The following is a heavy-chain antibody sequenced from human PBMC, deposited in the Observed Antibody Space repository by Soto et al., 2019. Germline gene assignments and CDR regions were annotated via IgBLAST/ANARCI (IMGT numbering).Heavy chain of an antibody. V-gene: IGHV4-59*01. J-gene: IGHJ6*02. D-gene: IGHD7-27*01. CDR3: ARGQLGMKYYYYGMDV. Sequence: SETLSLTCTVSGGSISSYYWSWIRQPPGKGLEWIGYIYYSGSTNYNPSLKSRVTISVDTSKNQFSLKLSSVTAADTAVYYCARGQLGMKYYYYGMDVWGQGTTVTVSS. CDR2: IYYSGST. CDR1: GGSISSYY.